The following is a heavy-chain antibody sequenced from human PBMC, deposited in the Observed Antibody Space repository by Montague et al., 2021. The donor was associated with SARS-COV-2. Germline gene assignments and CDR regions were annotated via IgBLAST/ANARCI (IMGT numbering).Heavy chain of an antibody. CDR2: ISWNSGSI. Sequence: SLRLSCAASGFTFGDYALHWVRQAPGKGLEWVSGISWNSGSIGYSDSXXVLFTISRDNAKNSLYLQMNSLRAEDTALYYCAKDSYYDFWSGYSPGEDWFDPWGQGTLVTVSS. V-gene: IGHV3-9*01. CDR1: GFTFGDYA. D-gene: IGHD3-3*01. CDR3: AKDSYYDFWSGYSPGEDWFDP. J-gene: IGHJ5*02.